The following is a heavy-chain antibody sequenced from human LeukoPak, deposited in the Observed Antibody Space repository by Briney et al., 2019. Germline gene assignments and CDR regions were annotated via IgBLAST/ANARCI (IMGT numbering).Heavy chain of an antibody. J-gene: IGHJ4*02. V-gene: IGHV4-38-2*02. CDR3: AREYLEYGSGNDYFDY. CDR1: GDSIRSGHY. CDR2: IFHSENT. D-gene: IGHD3-10*01. Sequence: PSETLSLICAVSGDSIRSGHYWGWIRQPPGKGLEWIGNIFHSENTYYNPSLMSRVTISLDTSKNHFSLKVSSVTAADTAVYYCAREYLEYGSGNDYFDYWGQGTLVTVSS.